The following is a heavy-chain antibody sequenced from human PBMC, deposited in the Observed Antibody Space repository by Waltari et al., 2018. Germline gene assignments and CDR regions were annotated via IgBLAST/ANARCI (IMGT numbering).Heavy chain of an antibody. D-gene: IGHD5-18*01. J-gene: IGHJ6*02. Sequence: QMQPVQSGPEVKKPGTSVKVSCKASGFTFTSPAMQWVGQARGQRLGWIGWIVVGSGNTNYAQKFQERVTITRDMSTSTAYMELSSLRSEDTAVYYCAADGYSYGHYYYGMDVWGQGTTVTVSS. CDR1: GFTFTSPA. CDR3: AADGYSYGHYYYGMDV. CDR2: IVVGSGNT. V-gene: IGHV1-58*02.